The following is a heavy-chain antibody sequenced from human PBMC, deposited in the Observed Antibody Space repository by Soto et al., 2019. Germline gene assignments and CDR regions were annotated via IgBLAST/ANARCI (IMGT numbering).Heavy chain of an antibody. V-gene: IGHV3-49*04. Sequence: PGGSLRLSCTASGFTFGDYGMTWVRQAPGKGLEWVGFIRSKTYGGTTDYAASVKGRFAISRDDSKSIAYLQMNSLKTEDTAVYYCTRELFTYSSGLFDIWGQGTMVTVSS. CDR1: GFTFGDYG. CDR2: IRSKTYGGTT. CDR3: TRELFTYSSGLFDI. D-gene: IGHD6-19*01. J-gene: IGHJ3*02.